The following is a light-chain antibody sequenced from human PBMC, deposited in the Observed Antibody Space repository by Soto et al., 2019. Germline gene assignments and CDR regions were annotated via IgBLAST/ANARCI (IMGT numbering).Light chain of an antibody. J-gene: IGLJ1*01. CDR2: DVS. V-gene: IGLV2-14*01. CDR1: SSDVGGYNY. CDR3: DSYTSGSSYV. Sequence: QSALTQPASVSGSPGQSITISCTGTSSDVGGYNYVSWYQQHPGKAPKLIIYDVSYRPSGVSDRFSGSKSGNTASLTISGLQSEDEADYYCDSYTSGSSYVFGTGTKLTAL.